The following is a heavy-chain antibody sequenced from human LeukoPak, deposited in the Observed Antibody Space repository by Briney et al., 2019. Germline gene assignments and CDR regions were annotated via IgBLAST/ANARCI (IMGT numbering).Heavy chain of an antibody. D-gene: IGHD3-22*01. CDR1: GGSFSGSY. CDR2: INHSGST. V-gene: IGHV4-34*01. CDR3: ARSIDSSGYSDY. Sequence: SETLSLTCAVYGGSFSGSYWSWIRQPPGKGLEWIGEINHSGSTNYNPSLKSRVTISVDTSKNQFSLKLSSVTAADTAVYYCARSIDSSGYSDYWGQGTQVTVSS. J-gene: IGHJ4*02.